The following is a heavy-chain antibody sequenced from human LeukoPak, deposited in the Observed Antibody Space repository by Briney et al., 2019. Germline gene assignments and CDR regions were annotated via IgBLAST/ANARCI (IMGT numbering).Heavy chain of an antibody. J-gene: IGHJ4*02. D-gene: IGHD5-12*01. V-gene: IGHV3-30-3*01. CDR1: GFTFSSYA. Sequence: GGSLRLSCAASGFTFSSYAMHWVRQAPGKGLEWVAVISYDGSNKYYADSVKGRFTISRDNAKNSLYLQMNSLRAEDTAVYYCARKPHHLYSGYDGGDYWGQGTLVTVSS. CDR2: ISYDGSNK. CDR3: ARKPHHLYSGYDGGDY.